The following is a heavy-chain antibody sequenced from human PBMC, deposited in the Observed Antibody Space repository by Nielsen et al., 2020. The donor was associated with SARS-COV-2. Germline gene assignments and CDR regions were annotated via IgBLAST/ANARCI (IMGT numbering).Heavy chain of an antibody. CDR1: SGSISTYY. CDR3: AREYSSLVSYHYYMDV. D-gene: IGHD6-19*01. J-gene: IGHJ6*03. V-gene: IGHV4-59*01. Sequence: SETLSLTCTVSSGSISTYYWSWIRQPPGKGLEWIGYISYSGSTNYNPSLKSRVTISLDTSKNQFSLKLSSVAAADTAVYYCAREYSSLVSYHYYMDVWGKGTTVTVSS. CDR2: ISYSGST.